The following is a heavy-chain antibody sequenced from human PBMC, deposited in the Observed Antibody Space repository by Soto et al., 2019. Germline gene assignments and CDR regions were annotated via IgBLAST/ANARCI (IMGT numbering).Heavy chain of an antibody. CDR3: AREFSNSPEAFDS. CDR2: IYYTGST. Sequence: PSETLSLTCTVSGGSVNSDDFYWSWIRQPPGRGLGWIGYIYYTGSTSYNPSLKSRVTISIDTSRNQFSLKLSSVTAADTAVYYCAREFSNSPEAFDSWGQGSLVTISS. V-gene: IGHV4-61*08. CDR1: GGSVNSDDFY. D-gene: IGHD6-6*01. J-gene: IGHJ4*02.